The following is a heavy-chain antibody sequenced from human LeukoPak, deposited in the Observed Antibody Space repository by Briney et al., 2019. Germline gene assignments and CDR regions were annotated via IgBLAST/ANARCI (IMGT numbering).Heavy chain of an antibody. CDR1: GFTFTSYV. CDR3: ARPRGAAAGTFGFDP. Sequence: PGGSLRLSCAASGFTFTSYVMHWVRQAPPEELQWVALISYDGSNKYYADSVKDRCTISRDNSKNTLYLQMNSLRTADTAVYYCARPRGAAAGTFGFDPWGQGTLVTVSS. V-gene: IGHV3-30*03. D-gene: IGHD6-13*01. J-gene: IGHJ5*02. CDR2: ISYDGSNK.